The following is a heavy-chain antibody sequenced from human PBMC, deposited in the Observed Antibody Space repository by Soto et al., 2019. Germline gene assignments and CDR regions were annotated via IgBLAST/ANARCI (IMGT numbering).Heavy chain of an antibody. V-gene: IGHV1-69*06. CDR1: GGTFRSYS. J-gene: IGHJ3*02. CDR3: ASGVVPAAIPVAFDI. CDR2: ITPIFGTA. Sequence: VASVKVSCEASGGTFRSYSISWVLQAPGQGLEWMGGITPIFGTANYAQKFQGRVTITADKSTSTAYMELSSLRSEDTAVYYCASGVVPAAIPVAFDIWGQGTMVTVSS. D-gene: IGHD2-2*01.